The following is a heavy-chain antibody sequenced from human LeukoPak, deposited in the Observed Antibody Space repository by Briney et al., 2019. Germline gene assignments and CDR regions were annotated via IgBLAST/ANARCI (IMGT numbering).Heavy chain of an antibody. J-gene: IGHJ4*02. D-gene: IGHD3-22*01. CDR1: GFTFSSYS. CDR2: IRYDGSNK. V-gene: IGHV3-30*02. Sequence: PGGSLRLSCAASGFTFSSYSMNWVRQAPGKGLEWVAFIRYDGSNKYYADSVKGRFTISRDNSKNTLYLQMNSLRAEDTAVYYCAKDAHYYDSSGYYYANNYWGQGTLVTVSS. CDR3: AKDAHYYDSSGYYYANNY.